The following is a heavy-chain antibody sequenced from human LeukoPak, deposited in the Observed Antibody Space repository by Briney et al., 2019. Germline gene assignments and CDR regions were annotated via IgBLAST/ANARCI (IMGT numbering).Heavy chain of an antibody. CDR1: GFTFSSYA. Sequence: SGGSLRLSCAASGFTFSSYAMTWVRQAPGKGLEWVSGIRSGGANTYYADSGKGRFTSARDNSKNTLFLQMHSLRAEDTPVYYCAKGIMGLSCSSTSCYEIDYWGQGTLVTVSS. CDR2: IRSGGANT. D-gene: IGHD2-2*01. CDR3: AKGIMGLSCSSTSCYEIDY. V-gene: IGHV3-23*01. J-gene: IGHJ4*02.